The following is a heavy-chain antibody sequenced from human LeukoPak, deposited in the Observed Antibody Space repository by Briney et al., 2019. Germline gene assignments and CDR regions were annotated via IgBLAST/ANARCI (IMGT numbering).Heavy chain of an antibody. Sequence: SETLSLTCTVSGGSVSSHYWSWIRQPPGKGLQWIGYISDSGSTNYNPSLKSRVTISVDTSKNQFSLKLSSVTAADTAVYYCAKKTTVVIDEAFDIWGQGTMVTVSS. CDR2: ISDSGST. CDR3: AKKTTVVIDEAFDI. J-gene: IGHJ3*02. D-gene: IGHD4-23*01. CDR1: GGSVSSHY. V-gene: IGHV4-59*02.